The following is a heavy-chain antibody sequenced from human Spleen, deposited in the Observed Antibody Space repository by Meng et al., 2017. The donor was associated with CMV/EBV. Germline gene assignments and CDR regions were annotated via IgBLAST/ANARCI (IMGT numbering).Heavy chain of an antibody. CDR2: IYSGGST. CDR3: AREAAAFYYFDY. CDR1: RFTFSSYA. D-gene: IGHD6-13*01. V-gene: IGHV3-53*01. Sequence: GGSLRLSCAASRFTFSSYAMSWVRQAPGKGLEWVSVIYSGGSTYYADSVKGRFTISRDNSKNTLYLQMNSLRAEDTAVYYCAREAAAFYYFDYWGQGTLVTVSS. J-gene: IGHJ4*02.